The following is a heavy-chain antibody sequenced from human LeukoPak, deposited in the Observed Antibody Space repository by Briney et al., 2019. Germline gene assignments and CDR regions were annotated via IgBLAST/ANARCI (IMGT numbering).Heavy chain of an antibody. D-gene: IGHD6-19*01. CDR1: GFTFSSYG. Sequence: GGSLRLSCAASGFTFSSYGMHWVRQAPGKGLEWVSAISGSGGSTYYADSVKGRFTISRDNSKNTLYLQMNSLRAEDTAVYYCAKGLRQWLIFDAFDIWGQGTMVTVSS. J-gene: IGHJ3*02. CDR3: AKGLRQWLIFDAFDI. V-gene: IGHV3-23*01. CDR2: ISGSGGST.